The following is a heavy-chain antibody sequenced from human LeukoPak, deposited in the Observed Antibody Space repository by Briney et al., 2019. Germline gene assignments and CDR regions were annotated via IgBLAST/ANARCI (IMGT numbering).Heavy chain of an antibody. Sequence: SETLSLTCAVSGGSISSGGYSWSWIRQPPGKGLEWIAYIYYSGSTNYNPSLKSRVTISVDTSKSQFLLKLTSVTAADTAVYYCASLGAAGTVDYWGQGTRVTVSS. CDR1: GGSISSGGYS. CDR3: ASLGAAGTVDY. CDR2: IYYSGST. J-gene: IGHJ4*02. V-gene: IGHV4-30-4*07. D-gene: IGHD6-13*01.